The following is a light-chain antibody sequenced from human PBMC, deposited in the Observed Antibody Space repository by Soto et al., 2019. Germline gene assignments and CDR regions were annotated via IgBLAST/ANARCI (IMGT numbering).Light chain of an antibody. CDR3: QQYNNWWT. Sequence: EIVLTQSPATLSLSPGERATLSCRASQGISTYLAWYQQKPGQAPRLLIYGASTRATGIPARFSGSGSGTEFTLTISSLQSEDFAVYYCQQYNNWWTFGQGTKVDIK. V-gene: IGKV3-15*01. CDR2: GAS. J-gene: IGKJ1*01. CDR1: QGISTY.